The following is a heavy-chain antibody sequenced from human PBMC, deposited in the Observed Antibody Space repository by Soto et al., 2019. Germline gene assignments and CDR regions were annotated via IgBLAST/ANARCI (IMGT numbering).Heavy chain of an antibody. J-gene: IGHJ6*02. CDR3: ARDRRPSIYSGLAV. CDR2: IDGSSATT. CDR1: AFTFSKAW. Sequence: GGSLRLSCAASAFTFSKAWMSWVRQAPGKGLEWVSAIDGSSATTNYADSVKGRFTISRDDSKNTLFLHMSGLRAEDTAVYYCARDRRPSIYSGLAVWGQGTTVTVSS. V-gene: IGHV3-23*01. D-gene: IGHD2-2*01.